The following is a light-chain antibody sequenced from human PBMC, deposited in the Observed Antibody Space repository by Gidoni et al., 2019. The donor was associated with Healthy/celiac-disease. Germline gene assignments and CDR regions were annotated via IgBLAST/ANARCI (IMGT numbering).Light chain of an antibody. CDR3: MHSIQLPLT. CDR2: EVS. CDR1: QSLLHSDATTY. Sequence: EIVSTQTPLALSVTPGRTASISCTARQSLLHSDATTYLYWYLQKPGQPPPLLIYEVSTRFSVVPDRFSGRGSGTDFSLKITPVEALNVGVYYCMHSIQLPLTFGPGTKVDIK. V-gene: IGKV2D-29*01. J-gene: IGKJ3*01.